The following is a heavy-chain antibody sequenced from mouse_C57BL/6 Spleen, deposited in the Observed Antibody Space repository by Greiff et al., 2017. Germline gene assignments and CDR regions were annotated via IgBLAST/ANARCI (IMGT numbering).Heavy chain of an antibody. Sequence: QVQLQQPGAELVRPGTSVKLSCKASGYTFTSYWMHWVKQRPGQGLEWIGVIDPSDSYTNYNQKFKGKATLTVDTSSSTAYMQLSSLTSEDSAVYYCARDDYDVDNYALGYWGQGTSVTVSS. J-gene: IGHJ4*01. CDR1: GYTFTSYW. V-gene: IGHV1-59*01. CDR3: ARDDYDVDNYALGY. CDR2: IDPSDSYT. D-gene: IGHD2-4*01.